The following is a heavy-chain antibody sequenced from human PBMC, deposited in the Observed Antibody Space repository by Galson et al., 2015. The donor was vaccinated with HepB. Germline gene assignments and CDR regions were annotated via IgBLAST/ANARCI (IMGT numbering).Heavy chain of an antibody. CDR1: GFTFSDYW. V-gene: IGHV3-7*01. CDR2: IKKDGSMQ. J-gene: IGHJ6*02. Sequence: SLRLSCAGSGFTFSDYWMSWVRQAPRKGLEWVANIKKDGSMQYYADSVKGRFTISRDNARNSLYLHMNSLRVGDTAVYFCVRNRGDYDHYYGKDVWGQGTTVTVSS. D-gene: IGHD3-10*01. CDR3: VRNRGDYDHYYGKDV.